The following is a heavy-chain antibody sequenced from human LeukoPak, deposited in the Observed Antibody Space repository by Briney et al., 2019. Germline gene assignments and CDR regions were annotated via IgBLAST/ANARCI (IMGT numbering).Heavy chain of an antibody. Sequence: SVKVSCKASGGTFSSYAISWVRQAPGQGLEWMGGIIPSFGTANYAQKFQGRVTITADESTSTAYMELSSLRSEDTAVYYCARGPLNYYDSSGYYYPGQGYFDYWGQGTLVTVSS. J-gene: IGHJ4*02. CDR2: IIPSFGTA. CDR1: GGTFSSYA. V-gene: IGHV1-69*13. CDR3: ARGPLNYYDSSGYYYPGQGYFDY. D-gene: IGHD3-22*01.